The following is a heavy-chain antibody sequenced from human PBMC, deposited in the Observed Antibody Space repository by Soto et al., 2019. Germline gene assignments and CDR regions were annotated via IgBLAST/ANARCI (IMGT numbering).Heavy chain of an antibody. J-gene: IGHJ6*02. V-gene: IGHV1-46*03. CDR2: INPSGGST. CDR1: GYTFTSYY. Sequence: ASVKVSCKASGYTFTSYYMHWVRQAPGQGLERMGIINPSGGSTSYAQKFQGRVTMTRDTSTSTVYMELSSLRSEDTAVYYCARDVDYDILTGYYRPPSGMDVWGQGTTVTVSS. CDR3: ARDVDYDILTGYYRPPSGMDV. D-gene: IGHD3-9*01.